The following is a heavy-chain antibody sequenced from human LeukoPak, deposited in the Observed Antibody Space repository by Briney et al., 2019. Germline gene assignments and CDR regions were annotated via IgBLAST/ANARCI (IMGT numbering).Heavy chain of an antibody. D-gene: IGHD3-10*01. J-gene: IGHJ6*02. V-gene: IGHV3-21*01. CDR3: ARAWYYYGSGRPTGDYYGMDV. Sequence: GGSLRLSCAASGFTVCRIYVKWVGQAPGKGLEWVSSISSSSSYIYYADSVKGRFTISRDNAKNSLYQQMNHLRAEDTAVYYGARAWYYYGSGRPTGDYYGMDVWGQGTTVTVSS. CDR1: GFTVCRIY. CDR2: ISSSSSYI.